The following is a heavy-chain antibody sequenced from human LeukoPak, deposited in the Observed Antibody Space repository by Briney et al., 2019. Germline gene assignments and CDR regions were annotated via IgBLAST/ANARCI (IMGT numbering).Heavy chain of an antibody. Sequence: PSETLSLTCSVSGYSISSNYNWAWIRQPPGKGLEWIGTFNPGGNTYYNPSLKSRITISVDTSKNQFSLKLSSVTAADTAVYYCSRRHYYYYYMDVWGKGTTVTVSS. CDR3: SRRHYYYYYMDV. CDR2: FNPGGNT. V-gene: IGHV4-38-2*02. CDR1: GYSISSNYN. J-gene: IGHJ6*03. D-gene: IGHD1-1*01.